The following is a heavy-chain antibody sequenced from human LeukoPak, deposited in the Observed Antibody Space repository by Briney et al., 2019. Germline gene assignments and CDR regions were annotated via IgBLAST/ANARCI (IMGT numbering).Heavy chain of an antibody. CDR1: GFTFSSYG. V-gene: IGHV3-30*03. CDR3: ARDHYDYIWGTYHFSP. Sequence: PGGSLRLSCAASGFTFSSYGIHWVRQAPGKGLEWVAVISYDGSDKHYADSVKGRFTISRDNSKNMLYLQMNSLRPEDTSVYYCARDHYDYIWGTYHFSPWGQGTLVTVSS. CDR2: ISYDGSDK. D-gene: IGHD3-16*02. J-gene: IGHJ5*02.